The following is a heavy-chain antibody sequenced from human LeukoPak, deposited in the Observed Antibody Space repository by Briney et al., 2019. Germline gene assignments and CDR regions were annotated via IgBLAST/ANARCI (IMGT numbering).Heavy chain of an antibody. CDR3: ARVADWGSGSYYRLYYAFDI. J-gene: IGHJ3*02. V-gene: IGHV1-2*02. Sequence: ASVKVSCKASGYTFSGYYMHWVRQAPGQGLEWMGWINPNSGGTKYAQKFQGRVTMTRDTSISTAYMELSRLRSDDTAVYYCARVADWGSGSYYRLYYAFDIWGQGTMVTVSS. CDR2: INPNSGGT. CDR1: GYTFSGYY. D-gene: IGHD1-26*01.